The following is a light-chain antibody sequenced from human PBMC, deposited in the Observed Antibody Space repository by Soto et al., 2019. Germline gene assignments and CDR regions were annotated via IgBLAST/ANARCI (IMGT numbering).Light chain of an antibody. CDR1: QSVSNN. CDR2: GAS. Sequence: EIVMTQSPATLSVSPGERATLSCRAGQSVSNNLAWYQQKPGQAPRLLIHGASTRATGIPARFSGSGSGTEFTLTISSLQSEDFAVYYCQQRSNWPPSITFGQGTRLEIK. CDR3: QQRSNWPPSIT. J-gene: IGKJ5*01. V-gene: IGKV3-15*01.